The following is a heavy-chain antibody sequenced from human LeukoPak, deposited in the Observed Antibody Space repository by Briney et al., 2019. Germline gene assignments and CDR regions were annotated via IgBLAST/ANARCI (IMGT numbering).Heavy chain of an antibody. V-gene: IGHV4-39*07. CDR1: GGSISSSSYY. CDR3: ASYDFWSGYYGY. J-gene: IGHJ4*02. CDR2: IYYSGST. Sequence: SETLSLTCTVSGGSISSSSYYWGWIRQPPGKGLEWIGSIYYSGSTYYNPSLKSRVNISVDTSKNQFSLKLSSVTAADTAVYYCASYDFWSGYYGYWGQGTLVTVSS. D-gene: IGHD3-3*01.